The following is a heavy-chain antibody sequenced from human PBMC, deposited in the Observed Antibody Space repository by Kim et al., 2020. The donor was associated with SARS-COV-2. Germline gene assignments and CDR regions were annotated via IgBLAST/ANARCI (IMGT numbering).Heavy chain of an antibody. J-gene: IGHJ4*02. CDR2: ISSSSSTI. Sequence: GGSLRLSCAASGFTFSSYSMNWVRQAPGKGLEWVSYISSSSSTIYYADSVKGRFTISRDNAKNSLYLQMNSLRDEDTAVYYCARDSLPQYSSSFIDYWGQGTLVTVSS. V-gene: IGHV3-48*02. D-gene: IGHD6-6*01. CDR1: GFTFSSYS. CDR3: ARDSLPQYSSSFIDY.